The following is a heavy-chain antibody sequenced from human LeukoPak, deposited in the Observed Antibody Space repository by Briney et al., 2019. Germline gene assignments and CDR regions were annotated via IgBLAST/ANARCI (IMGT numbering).Heavy chain of an antibody. D-gene: IGHD6-19*01. V-gene: IGHV3-53*01. J-gene: IGHJ4*02. CDR2: IYSGGST. Sequence: PGGSLRLSCAASGFTVSSNYMSWVRQAPGKGLEWVSTIYSGGSTYYADSVKGRFTISRDNSKNTLYLQMNSLRGEDTAVYYCARNGYTSDWYRNWGQGTLVTVSS. CDR1: GFTVSSNY. CDR3: ARNGYTSDWYRN.